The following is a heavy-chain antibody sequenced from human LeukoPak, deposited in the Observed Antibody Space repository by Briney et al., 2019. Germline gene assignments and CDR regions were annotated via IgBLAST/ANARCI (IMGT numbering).Heavy chain of an antibody. CDR1: GGSINSYY. CDR2: MSSSGST. V-gene: IGHV4-59*01. D-gene: IGHD3-10*01. Sequence: SETLSLTCSVSGGSINSYYWSWIRQPPGKGLEWIGYMSSSGSTKYNPSLKCRVTMSLDTSRTQFSLKLSSVTAADTAVYYCARSELLWFGGVNSGFDYWGQGTLVTVSS. CDR3: ARSELLWFGGVNSGFDY. J-gene: IGHJ4*02.